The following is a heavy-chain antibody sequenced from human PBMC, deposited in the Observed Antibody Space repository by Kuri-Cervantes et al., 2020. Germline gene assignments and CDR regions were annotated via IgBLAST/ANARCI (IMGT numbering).Heavy chain of an antibody. Sequence: GSLRLSCAVSGYSISSGYYWGWIRQPPGKGLEWIGSIYHSGSTNYNPSLKSRVTISVDTSKNQFSLKLSSVTAADTAVYYCARGQGKRSSSGWASMGYWGQGTLVTVSS. CDR1: GYSISSGYY. J-gene: IGHJ4*02. V-gene: IGHV4-38-2*01. CDR2: IYHSGST. CDR3: ARGQGKRSSSGWASMGY. D-gene: IGHD6-19*01.